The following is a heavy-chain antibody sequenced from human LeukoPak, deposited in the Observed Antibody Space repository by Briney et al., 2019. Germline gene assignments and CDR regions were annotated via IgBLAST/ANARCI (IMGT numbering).Heavy chain of an antibody. D-gene: IGHD2-2*01. V-gene: IGHV4-34*01. CDR2: INHSGST. Sequence: SETLSLTCAVYGGSFSGYYWSWIRQPPGKGLEWIGEINHSGSTNYNPSLKSRVTISVDTSKNQFSLKLSSVTAADTAAYYCARGRRNYCSSTSCYVLLFDYWGQGTLVTVSS. J-gene: IGHJ4*02. CDR1: GGSFSGYY. CDR3: ARGRRNYCSSTSCYVLLFDY.